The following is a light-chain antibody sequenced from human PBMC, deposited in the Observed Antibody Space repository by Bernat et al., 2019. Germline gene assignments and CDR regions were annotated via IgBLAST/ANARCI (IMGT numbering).Light chain of an antibody. CDR3: QTWDTGIRV. CDR1: SGHSGYA. J-gene: IGLJ3*02. CDR2: LNSDGSH. V-gene: IGLV4-69*01. Sequence: QLVLTQSPSASASLGASVKLTCTLGSGHSGYAIAWHQQQPEKGPRYLMKLNSDGSHSKGDGIPDRFSGSSSGAERYLTISSLQSEDEADYYCQTWDTGIRVFGGGTKLTVL.